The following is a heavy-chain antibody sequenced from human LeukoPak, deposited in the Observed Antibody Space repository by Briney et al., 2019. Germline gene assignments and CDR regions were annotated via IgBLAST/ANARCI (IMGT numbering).Heavy chain of an antibody. V-gene: IGHV3-15*07. CDR3: AKDRYGSGNYGSFDP. D-gene: IGHD3-10*01. J-gene: IGHJ5*02. CDR2: IKSKTDGGTT. CDR1: GFTFSNAW. Sequence: GGSLRLSCAASGFTFSNAWINWVRQAPGKGLEWVGRIKSKTDGGTTDYAAPVKGRFTISRDDSKNTLFLQMNSLKTEDTAVYYCAKDRYGSGNYGSFDPWGQGTLVTVSS.